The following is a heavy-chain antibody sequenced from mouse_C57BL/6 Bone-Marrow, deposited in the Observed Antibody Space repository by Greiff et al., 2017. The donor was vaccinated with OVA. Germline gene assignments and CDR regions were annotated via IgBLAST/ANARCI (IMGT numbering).Heavy chain of an antibody. Sequence: VHVKQSVAELVRPGASVKLSCTASGFNIKNTYMHWVKQRPEQGLEWIGRIDPANGNTKYAPKFQGKATITADTSSNTAYLQLSSLTSEDTAIYYCAPYSSGYNYFDYWGQGTTLTVSS. V-gene: IGHV14-3*01. CDR2: IDPANGNT. CDR1: GFNIKNTY. J-gene: IGHJ2*01. CDR3: APYSSGYNYFDY. D-gene: IGHD3-2*02.